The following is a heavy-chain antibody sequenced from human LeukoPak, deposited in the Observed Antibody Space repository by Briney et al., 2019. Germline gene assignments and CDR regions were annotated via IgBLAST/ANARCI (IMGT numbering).Heavy chain of an antibody. J-gene: IGHJ4*02. CDR3: AKDKVGIVGATTFDY. CDR2: ISSDGSST. CDR1: GFTFSSYW. V-gene: IGHV3-74*01. Sequence: PGGSLRLSCAASGFTFSSYWMHWVRQAPGKGLVWVSRISSDGSSTSYADSVKGRFTISRDNAKNSLYLQMNSLRAEDTALYYCAKDKVGIVGATTFDYWGQGTLVTVSS. D-gene: IGHD1-26*01.